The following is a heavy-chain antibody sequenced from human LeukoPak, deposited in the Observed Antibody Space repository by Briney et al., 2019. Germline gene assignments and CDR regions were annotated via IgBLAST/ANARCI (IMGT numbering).Heavy chain of an antibody. CDR3: ARLVTGYSSSWYSPDAFDI. J-gene: IGHJ3*02. Sequence: SETLSLTCTVSGGSISSYYWSWIRQPPGKGLGWIGYIYYSGSTNYNPSLKSRVTISVDTSKNQFSLKLSSVAAADMAVYYCARLVTGYSSSWYSPDAFDIWGQGTMVTVSS. CDR2: IYYSGST. V-gene: IGHV4-59*12. D-gene: IGHD6-13*01. CDR1: GGSISSYY.